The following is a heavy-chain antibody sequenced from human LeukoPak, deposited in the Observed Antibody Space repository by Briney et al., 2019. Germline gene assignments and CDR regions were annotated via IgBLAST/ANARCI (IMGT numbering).Heavy chain of an antibody. Sequence: PSETLSLTCTVSGGSISSGSYYWSWIRQPAGKGLEWIGRFYASGSTNYNPSLKSRVSILADTSKNQFSLKLRSVTAADTAVYYCARGPRFGELLWHWFDPWGQGTLVTVSS. J-gene: IGHJ5*02. CDR2: FYASGST. CDR1: GGSISSGSYY. CDR3: ARGPRFGELLWHWFDP. D-gene: IGHD3-10*01. V-gene: IGHV4-61*02.